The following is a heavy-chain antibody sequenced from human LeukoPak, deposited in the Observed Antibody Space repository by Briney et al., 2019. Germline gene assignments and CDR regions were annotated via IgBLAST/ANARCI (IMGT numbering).Heavy chain of an antibody. D-gene: IGHD6-6*01. CDR3: ARHSSAARPNFDY. Sequence: WETLSLTCTVSGGSISGSNYYWGWIRQPPGKGLEWIGSIYYSGTTYYNPSLKSRVTISVDTSKNQFSLEVTSMTAADTAVYYCARHSSAARPNFDYWGQGTLVTVSS. J-gene: IGHJ4*02. V-gene: IGHV4-39*01. CDR2: IYYSGTT. CDR1: GGSISGSNYY.